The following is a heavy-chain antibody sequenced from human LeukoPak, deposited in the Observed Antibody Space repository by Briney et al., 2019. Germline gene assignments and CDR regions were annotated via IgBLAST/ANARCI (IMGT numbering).Heavy chain of an antibody. D-gene: IGHD6-19*01. Sequence: ASVKVSCKASGYTFIDYYMHWVRQAPGQGLEWMGWINPNSGGTNYAQNFQGRVTMTRDTSISTAYMELSRLRSDDTAVYYCASRGIAVAGTSGGGYYYYYYMDVWGKGTTVTVSS. J-gene: IGHJ6*03. CDR3: ASRGIAVAGTSGGGYYYYYYMDV. V-gene: IGHV1-2*02. CDR1: GYTFIDYY. CDR2: INPNSGGT.